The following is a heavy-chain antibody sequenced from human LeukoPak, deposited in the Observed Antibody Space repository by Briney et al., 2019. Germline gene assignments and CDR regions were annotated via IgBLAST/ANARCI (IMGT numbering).Heavy chain of an antibody. CDR1: GGSISSSSYY. V-gene: IGHV4-39*01. D-gene: IGHD2-2*01. Sequence: SETLSLTCTVSGGSISSSSYYWGWIRQPPGKGLEWIGSIYYSGSTYYNPSLKSRVTISVDTSKNQFSLTLSSVTAADTAVYYCASMQSPPQYAPSNYYYYYYMDVWGKGTTVTVSS. J-gene: IGHJ6*03. CDR2: IYYSGST. CDR3: ASMQSPPQYAPSNYYYYYYMDV.